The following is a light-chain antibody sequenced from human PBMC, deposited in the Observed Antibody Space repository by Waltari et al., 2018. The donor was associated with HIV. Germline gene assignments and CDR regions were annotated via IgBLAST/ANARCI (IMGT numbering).Light chain of an antibody. V-gene: IGLV3-25*03. CDR1: TLPKQY. Sequence: SYGLTQPPSVSVSPGQTATITCSGATLPKQYGYWYQQKPGHAPVMVIYKDRERPSGIPERFSGSSSATTATLTISGVQPEDEADYYCQSSDISGNYWVLGGGTKLTVL. CDR2: KDR. J-gene: IGLJ2*01. CDR3: QSSDISGNYWV.